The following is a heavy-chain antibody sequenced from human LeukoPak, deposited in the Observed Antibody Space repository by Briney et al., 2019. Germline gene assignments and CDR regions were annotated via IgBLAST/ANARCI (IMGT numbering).Heavy chain of an antibody. CDR1: GGSISSSSYY. CDR3: AAQGEWLFDAFDI. Sequence: SETLSLTCTVSGGSISSSSYYWGWIRQPPGKGLEWTGSIYYSGSTYYNPSLKSRVTMSVDTSKNQFSLKLSSVTAADTAVYYCAAQGEWLFDAFDIWGQGTMVTVSS. J-gene: IGHJ3*02. V-gene: IGHV4-39*07. CDR2: IYYSGST. D-gene: IGHD3-3*01.